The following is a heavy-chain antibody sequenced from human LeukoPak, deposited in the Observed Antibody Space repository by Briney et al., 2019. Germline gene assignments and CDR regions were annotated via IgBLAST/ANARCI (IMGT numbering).Heavy chain of an antibody. CDR2: ISSKVNGGTT. J-gene: IGHJ5*02. Sequence: GGSLRLSCTASGFTFGDYAMSWVRQAPGKGLEWVGFISSKVNGGTTEYAASVKGRFSISRDDSKSVAYLQMNSLKTEDTAVYYCTRDDYGDYGYFDPWGQGTLVTVSS. V-gene: IGHV3-49*04. D-gene: IGHD4-17*01. CDR3: TRDDYGDYGYFDP. CDR1: GFTFGDYA.